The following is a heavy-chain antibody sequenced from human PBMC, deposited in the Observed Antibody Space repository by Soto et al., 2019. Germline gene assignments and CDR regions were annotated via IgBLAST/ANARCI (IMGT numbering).Heavy chain of an antibody. CDR3: ARDKDDILTGYSQGWFDP. CDR2: INAGNGNT. V-gene: IGHV1-3*01. J-gene: IGHJ5*02. CDR1: GYTFTSYA. D-gene: IGHD3-9*01. Sequence: QVQLVQSGAEVKKPGASVKVSCKASGYTFTSYAMHWVRQAPGQRLEWMGWINAGNGNTKYSQKFQGRVTITRDTSASTAYRELSSLSSEDTAVYYCARDKDDILTGYSQGWFDPWGQGTLVTVSS.